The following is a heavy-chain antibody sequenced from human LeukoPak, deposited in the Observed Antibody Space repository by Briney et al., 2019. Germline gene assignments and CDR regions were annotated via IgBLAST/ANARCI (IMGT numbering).Heavy chain of an antibody. CDR2: INSDGSST. CDR1: GFTFSSYW. J-gene: IGHJ3*02. D-gene: IGHD4-17*01. CDR3: ARGGPEYGDPNAFDI. V-gene: IGHV3-74*01. Sequence: GGSLRLSCAASGFTFSSYWMHWVRQAPGKGLVWVSRINSDGSSTSYADSVKGRFTISRDNAKNTLYLQMNSLRAEDTAVYYCARGGPEYGDPNAFDIWGQGTMVTVSS.